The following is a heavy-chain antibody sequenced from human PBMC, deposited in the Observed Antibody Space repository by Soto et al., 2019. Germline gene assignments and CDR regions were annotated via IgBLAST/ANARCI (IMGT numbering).Heavy chain of an antibody. CDR3: AIQKYRDILTSYYYWYFNL. J-gene: IGHJ2*01. D-gene: IGHD3-9*01. V-gene: IGHV4-39*01. CDR2: VYYTGGT. Sequence: PSETLSLTCTVSGGSISTSSYYWCWVRQPPGKGLEWIGGVYYTGGTYYNPSLKSRVTISVDTSKNQFSLKLSSVTAADTAVYYCAIQKYRDILTSYYYWYFNLWGRGTLVT. CDR1: GGSISTSSYY.